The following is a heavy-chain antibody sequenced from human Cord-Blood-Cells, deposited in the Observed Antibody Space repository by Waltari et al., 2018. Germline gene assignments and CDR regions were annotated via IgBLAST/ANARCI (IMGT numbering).Heavy chain of an antibody. CDR1: GGTFRSYA. D-gene: IGHD4-4*01. V-gene: IGHV1-69*06. CDR3: ARQSSNYHFDY. J-gene: IGHJ4*02. CDR2: IIPIFGTA. Sequence: QVQLVQSGAEVKKPGSSVKVSCKASGGTFRSYAISWVGQAPGQGLEWLGDIIPIFGTANDAEEFQGRVTIPADKSTSTAYKELSSLRSEDTAVYYCARQSSNYHFDYWGQGTLVTVSS.